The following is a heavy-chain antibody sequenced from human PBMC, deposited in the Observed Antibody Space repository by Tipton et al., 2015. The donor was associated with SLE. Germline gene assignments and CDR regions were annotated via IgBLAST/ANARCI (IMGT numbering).Heavy chain of an antibody. CDR1: SGSISSHY. Sequence: LRLSCSVSSGSISSHYWNWIRRPPGKGLEWIGYIYSLGRTNYKASLRSRLTISLDTSKNQFSLKLSSVTAADTAMYYCARRFTNAGYFDFWGQGTLVTVSS. J-gene: IGHJ4*02. D-gene: IGHD3-10*01. CDR3: ARRFTNAGYFDF. CDR2: IYSLGRT. V-gene: IGHV4-4*09.